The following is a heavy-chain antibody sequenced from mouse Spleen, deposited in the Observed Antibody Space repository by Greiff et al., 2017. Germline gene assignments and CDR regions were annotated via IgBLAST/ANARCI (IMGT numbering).Heavy chain of an antibody. CDR1: GFSLTSYG. J-gene: IGHJ4*01. V-gene: IGHV2-2*01. D-gene: IGHD1-2*01. CDR3: ARNLPHYYGYTDYYAMDY. CDR2: IWSGGST. Sequence: QVQLQQSGPGLAQPSQSLSITCTVSGFSLTSYGVHWVRQSPGQGLEWLGVIWSGGSTDYNAAFISRLSISKDNSKSQVFFKMNSLQADDTAIYYCARNLPHYYGYTDYYAMDYWGQGTSVTVSS.